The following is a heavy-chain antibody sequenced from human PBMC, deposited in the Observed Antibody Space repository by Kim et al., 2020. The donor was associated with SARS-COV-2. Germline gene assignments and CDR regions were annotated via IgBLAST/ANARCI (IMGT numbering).Heavy chain of an antibody. CDR1: GYTFTSYG. CDR3: ARVDCSSTSCYPDFDY. V-gene: IGHV1-18*01. Sequence: ASVKVSCKASGYTFTSYGISWVRQAPGQGLEWMGWISAYTGNTNYAQKLQGRVTMTTDTSTSTAYMELRSLRSDDTAVYYCARVDCSSTSCYPDFDYWGQGTLVTVSS. J-gene: IGHJ4*02. CDR2: ISAYTGNT. D-gene: IGHD2-2*01.